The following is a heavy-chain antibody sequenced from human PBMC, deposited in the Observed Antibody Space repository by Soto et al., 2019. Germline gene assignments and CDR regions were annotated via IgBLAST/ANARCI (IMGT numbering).Heavy chain of an antibody. Sequence: QVQLVESGGGVVQPGRSLRLSCAASGFTFSSYGMHWVRQAPGKGLEWVAVIWYDGSNKYYADSVKGRFTISRDNPKNTLYLQMNSLRAEDTAVYYCARARRSYCSSTSCPSDYWGQGTLVTVSS. CDR1: GFTFSSYG. V-gene: IGHV3-33*01. CDR3: ARARRSYCSSTSCPSDY. CDR2: IWYDGSNK. J-gene: IGHJ4*02. D-gene: IGHD2-2*01.